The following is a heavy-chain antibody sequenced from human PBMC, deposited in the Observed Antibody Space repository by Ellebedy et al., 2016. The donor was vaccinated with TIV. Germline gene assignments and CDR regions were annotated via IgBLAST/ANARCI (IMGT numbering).Heavy chain of an antibody. Sequence: AASVKVSCKASGYSFTSYGISWVRQAPGQGLEWMGWISAYNGNTNYAQKLQGRASMTTDASTNTVHLELMSLNFDDTAVYYCGRELGMGRGAMDVWGQGTTVTVSS. J-gene: IGHJ6*02. CDR1: GYSFTSYG. CDR2: ISAYNGNT. CDR3: GRELGMGRGAMDV. V-gene: IGHV1-18*04. D-gene: IGHD7-27*01.